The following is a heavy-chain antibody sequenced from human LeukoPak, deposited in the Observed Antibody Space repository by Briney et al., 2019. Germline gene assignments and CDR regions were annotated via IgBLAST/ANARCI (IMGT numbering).Heavy chain of an antibody. V-gene: IGHV4-31*03. J-gene: IGHJ6*03. CDR2: IYYSGST. Sequence: PSQTLSLTCTVSGGSISSGGYYWSWIRQHPGKGLGWIGYIYYSGSTYYNPSHKSRVTISVDTSKNQFSLKLSSVTAADTAVYYCARLGRYDFWSGYYPLYCYYYMDVWGKGTTVTVSS. CDR3: ARLGRYDFWSGYYPLYCYYYMDV. D-gene: IGHD3-3*01. CDR1: GGSISSGGYY.